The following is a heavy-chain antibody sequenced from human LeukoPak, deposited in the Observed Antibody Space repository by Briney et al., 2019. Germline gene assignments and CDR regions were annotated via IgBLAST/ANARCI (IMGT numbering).Heavy chain of an antibody. CDR2: IGIRGDT. CDR3: ARGGIQVSGIDEFDY. Sequence: GGSLRLSCAASGFTFIDYDMHWVRQVTGKGLEWVSAIGIRGDTHYSGSVKGRFTISRENAESSLYLQMNSLRAEDTAVYYCARGGIQVSGIDEFDYWGQGALVTVSS. CDR1: GFTFIDYD. J-gene: IGHJ4*02. D-gene: IGHD6-19*01. V-gene: IGHV3-13*01.